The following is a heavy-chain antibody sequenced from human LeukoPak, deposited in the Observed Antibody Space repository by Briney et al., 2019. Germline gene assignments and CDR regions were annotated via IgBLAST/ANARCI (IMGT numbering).Heavy chain of an antibody. CDR2: ISGSGGST. V-gene: IGHV3-23*01. CDR1: GFTFSNYA. J-gene: IGHJ6*03. Sequence: GGSLRLSCLPSGFTFSNYAMTWVRQAPGKGLEWVSAISGSGGSTYYADSVKGRFTISRDNAKNSLYLQMNSLRAEDTAVYYCARGVMVSYYMDVWGKGTTVTISS. CDR3: ARGVMVSYYMDV. D-gene: IGHD2-8*01.